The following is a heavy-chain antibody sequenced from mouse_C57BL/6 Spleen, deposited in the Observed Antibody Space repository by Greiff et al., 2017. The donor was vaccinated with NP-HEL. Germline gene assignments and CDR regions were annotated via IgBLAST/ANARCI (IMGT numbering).Heavy chain of an antibody. Sequence: EVQLQQSGPELVKPGASVKMSCKASGYTFTDYNMHWVKQSHGKSLEWIGYINPNNGGTSYNQKFKGKATLTVNKSSSTAYMELRSLTSEDSAVYYCAREAYYYGSSSWYFDVWGTGTTVTVSS. D-gene: IGHD1-1*01. CDR2: INPNNGGT. CDR1: GYTFTDYN. CDR3: AREAYYYGSSSWYFDV. J-gene: IGHJ1*03. V-gene: IGHV1-22*01.